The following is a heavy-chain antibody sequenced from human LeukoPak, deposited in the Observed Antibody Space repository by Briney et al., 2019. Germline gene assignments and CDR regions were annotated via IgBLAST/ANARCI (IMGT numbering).Heavy chain of an antibody. CDR3: ARDAARYCSGGSCYYGKWFDP. J-gene: IGHJ5*02. V-gene: IGHV4-39*07. D-gene: IGHD2-15*01. CDR2: IYSSGST. Sequence: SERLSLTCTVSGASISGSGYYWGWIRQPPGKGLEWIGSIYSSGSTYYNASLQSRVTISIETSKNQISLRLNSVTAADTAVYYCARDAARYCSGGSCYYGKWFDPWGQGTLVTVSS. CDR1: GASISGSGYY.